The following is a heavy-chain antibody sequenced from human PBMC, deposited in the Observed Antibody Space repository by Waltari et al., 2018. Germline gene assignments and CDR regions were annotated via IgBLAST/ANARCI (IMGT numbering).Heavy chain of an antibody. J-gene: IGHJ2*01. D-gene: IGHD3-3*01. CDR2: INHSGST. CDR1: GGSFSGYC. CDR3: ARGRMYYDFWSGTSPGYVDL. Sequence: QVQLQQWGVGLLQPSETLSLTCTVYGGSFSGYCWIMIATPAGQGLEWIGEINHSGSTNYNPSLKSRVTISVDTSKNQFSLKLSSVTAADTAVYYCARGRMYYDFWSGTSPGYVDLWGRGTLVTVSS. V-gene: IGHV4-34*01.